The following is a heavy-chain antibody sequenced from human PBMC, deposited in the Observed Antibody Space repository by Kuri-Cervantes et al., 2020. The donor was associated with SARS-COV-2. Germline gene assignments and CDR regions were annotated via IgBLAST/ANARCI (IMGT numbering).Heavy chain of an antibody. J-gene: IGHJ3*02. D-gene: IGHD1-26*01. Sequence: GGSLRLSCGASGFTFKTYTMNWVRQAPGKALQWISSISGSGSYIYYADSLRGRFTISRDDAQNSLYLQVNSLRAEDTAVYYCARDPDSGSYYGAFDIWGQGTMVTVSS. CDR1: GFTFKTYT. CDR3: ARDPDSGSYYGAFDI. CDR2: ISGSGSYI. V-gene: IGHV3-21*01.